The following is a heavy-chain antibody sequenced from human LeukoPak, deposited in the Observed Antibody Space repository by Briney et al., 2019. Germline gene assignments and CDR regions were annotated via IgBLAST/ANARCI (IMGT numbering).Heavy chain of an antibody. D-gene: IGHD6-19*01. CDR2: IYYSGST. V-gene: IGHV4-39*01. CDR1: GGSLGSSSYY. J-gene: IGHJ4*02. Sequence: PSETLSLTCTVSGGSLGSSSYYWGWIRQPPGKGLEWIGSIYYSGSTYYNPSLKSRVTISVDTSKNQFSLKLSSVTAADTAVYYCARHLTSGWYEFDYWGQGTLVTVSS. CDR3: ARHLTSGWYEFDY.